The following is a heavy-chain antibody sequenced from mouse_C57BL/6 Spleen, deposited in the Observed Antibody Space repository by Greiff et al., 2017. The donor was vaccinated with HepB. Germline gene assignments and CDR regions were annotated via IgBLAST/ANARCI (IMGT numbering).Heavy chain of an antibody. Sequence: EVQLVESGGGLVKPGGSLKLSCAASGFTFSSYTMSWVRQTPEKRLEWVATISGGGGNTYYPDSVKGRFTISRDNAKNTLYLQMSRLRSEDTALYYCARHDPRYYYGSSYDYWGQGTTLTVSS. CDR1: GFTFSSYT. CDR2: ISGGGGNT. D-gene: IGHD1-1*01. J-gene: IGHJ2*01. V-gene: IGHV5-9*01. CDR3: ARHDPRYYYGSSYDY.